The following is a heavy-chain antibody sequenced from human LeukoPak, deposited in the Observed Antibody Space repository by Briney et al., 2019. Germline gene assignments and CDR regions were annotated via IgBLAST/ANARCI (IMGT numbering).Heavy chain of an antibody. CDR3: ARGGAAGTTYNWFEP. CDR1: GFTFSSYD. CDR2: ICTAGDT. V-gene: IGHV3-13*01. D-gene: IGHD6-13*01. Sequence: PGGSLRLSCAASGFTFSSYDMHWVRQATGKGLEWVSAICTAGDTYYPGSVMGRFPISRENAKISLYLQMNSLRAGDTSVYYCARGGAAGTTYNWFEPWGQGTLGTVSS. J-gene: IGHJ5*02.